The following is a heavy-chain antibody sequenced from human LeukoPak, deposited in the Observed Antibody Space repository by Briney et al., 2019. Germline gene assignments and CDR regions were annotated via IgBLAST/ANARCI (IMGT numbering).Heavy chain of an antibody. CDR1: GFTFSSYE. CDR2: ISSSGSTI. V-gene: IGHV3-48*03. CDR3: ARSRPYYYYGMDV. J-gene: IGHJ6*02. Sequence: GGSLRLSCAASGFTFSSYEMNWVRQAPGKGLEWVSYISSSGSTIYYADSVKGRFTISRDNAENSLYLQMNSLRAEDTAVYYCARSRPYYYYGMDVWGQGTTVTVSS.